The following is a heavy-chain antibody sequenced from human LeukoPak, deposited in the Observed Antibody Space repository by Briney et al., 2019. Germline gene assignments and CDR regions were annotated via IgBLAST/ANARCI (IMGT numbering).Heavy chain of an antibody. CDR2: IYYSGST. V-gene: IGHV4-39*07. D-gene: IGHD7-27*01. CDR1: GGSISSSSYY. Sequence: PSETLSLTCTVSGGSISSSSYYWGWIRQPPGKGLEWIGSIYYSGSTYYNPSLKSRVTISVDTSKNQFSLKLSSVTAADTAVYYCARGLGLHGWFDPWGQGTLVTVSS. J-gene: IGHJ5*02. CDR3: ARGLGLHGWFDP.